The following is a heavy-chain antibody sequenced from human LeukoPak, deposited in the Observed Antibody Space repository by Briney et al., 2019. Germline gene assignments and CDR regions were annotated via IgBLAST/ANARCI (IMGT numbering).Heavy chain of an antibody. V-gene: IGHV1-2*02. D-gene: IGHD5-12*01. CDR2: IKPNSGGT. CDR3: ARDRAVATIGGVDY. CDR1: GYTFTGYH. J-gene: IGHJ4*02. Sequence: ASVKVSCKASGYTFTGYHMHWVRQVPGQGLEWMGWIKPNSGGTNYAQNFQGRVTMTRDTSISTAYMELSRLRSEDTAVYFCARDRAVATIGGVDYWGQGTLVTVSS.